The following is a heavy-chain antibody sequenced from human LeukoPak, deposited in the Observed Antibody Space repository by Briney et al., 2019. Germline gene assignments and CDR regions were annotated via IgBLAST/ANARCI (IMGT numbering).Heavy chain of an antibody. J-gene: IGHJ4*02. CDR2: ISYDGSNR. Sequence: GKSLRLSCAASGFTFSSYAMHWVRQAPGKGLEWVAVISYDGSNRYYADSVKGRFTISRDTSKNTLYLQMNSLRADDTAVYYCARAPNYQLPYDYWGQGTLVTVSS. V-gene: IGHV3-30*01. CDR3: ARAPNYQLPYDY. D-gene: IGHD2-2*01. CDR1: GFTFSSYA.